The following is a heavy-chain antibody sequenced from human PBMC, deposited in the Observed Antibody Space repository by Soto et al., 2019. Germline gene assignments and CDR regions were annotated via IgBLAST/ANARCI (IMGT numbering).Heavy chain of an antibody. CDR3: ARDGYSSGFDAFDI. Sequence: GASVKVSCKASGYTITSNGMSWVRQAPCQGLEWMGWISAYNGNTNYAQKLQGRVTMTTDTSTSTAYMELRSLRSDDTAVYYCARDGYSSGFDAFDIWRQGTMVTVSS. D-gene: IGHD6-19*01. CDR2: ISAYNGNT. CDR1: GYTITSNG. J-gene: IGHJ3*02. V-gene: IGHV1-18*01.